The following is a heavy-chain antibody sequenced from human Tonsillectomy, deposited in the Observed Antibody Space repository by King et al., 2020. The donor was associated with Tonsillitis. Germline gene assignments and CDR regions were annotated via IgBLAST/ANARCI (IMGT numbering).Heavy chain of an antibody. CDR1: GFRFRTYD. CDR3: AKADDKFDY. CDR2: VSADGGIT. D-gene: IGHD3-9*01. V-gene: IGHV3-23*04. J-gene: IGHJ4*02. Sequence: VQLVESGGSLVEPGGSLRLSCAASGFRFRTYDMAWVRQAPRKGLECVSGVSADGGITFYSDSGKGRFTISSDNSKYTLFLQMNSLRPEDTAVYYCAKADDKFDYWGQGTLVTVSS.